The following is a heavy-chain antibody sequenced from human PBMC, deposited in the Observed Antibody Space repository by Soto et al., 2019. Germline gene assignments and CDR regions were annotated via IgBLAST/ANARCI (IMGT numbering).Heavy chain of an antibody. J-gene: IGHJ4*02. CDR3: ASGLDYGGNIEY. V-gene: IGHV4-31*03. CDR2: IFYSGSI. Sequence: SETLSLTCTVSGGSISSGGFYWSWIRQHPGKGLEWIGYIFYSGSIYYNPSLKSRVTISVDTSKNQFSLKLSSVTAADTAVYYCASGLDYGGNIEYWGQGTLVTVSS. D-gene: IGHD4-17*01. CDR1: GGSISSGGFY.